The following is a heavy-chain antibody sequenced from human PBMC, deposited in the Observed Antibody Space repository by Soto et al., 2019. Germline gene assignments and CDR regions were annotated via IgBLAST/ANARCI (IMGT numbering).Heavy chain of an antibody. D-gene: IGHD3-9*01. V-gene: IGHV1-69*13. J-gene: IGHJ4*02. Sequence: SVKVSCKASGGTFSSYAISWVRQAPGQGLEWMGGIIPIFGTANYAQKFQGRVTITADESTSTAYMELSSLRSEDTAVCYCARTSGYYDILTGHDYWGQGTLVTVSS. CDR1: GGTFSSYA. CDR3: ARTSGYYDILTGHDY. CDR2: IIPIFGTA.